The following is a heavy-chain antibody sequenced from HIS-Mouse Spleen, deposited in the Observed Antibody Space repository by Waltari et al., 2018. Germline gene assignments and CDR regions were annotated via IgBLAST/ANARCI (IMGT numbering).Heavy chain of an antibody. Sequence: QLQLQESGPGLVKPSETLSLTCPVSGVSISSISYYWGGIRQPPGKGLEWIGSIYYSGSTYYNPSLKSRVTISVDTSKNQFSLKLSSVTAADTAVYYCAREIPYSSSWYDWYFDLWGRGTLVTVSS. D-gene: IGHD6-13*01. CDR3: AREIPYSSSWYDWYFDL. CDR1: GVSISSISYY. V-gene: IGHV4-39*07. CDR2: IYYSGST. J-gene: IGHJ2*01.